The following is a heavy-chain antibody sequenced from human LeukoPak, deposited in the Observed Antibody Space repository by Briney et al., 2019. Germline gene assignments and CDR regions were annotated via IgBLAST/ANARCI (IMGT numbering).Heavy chain of an antibody. D-gene: IGHD3-10*01. J-gene: IGHJ4*02. CDR2: IWYDRSSK. Sequence: GRSLRLSCAASGFTFSGYGMHWVRQAPGKGLEWVALIWYDRSSKYYANSAKGRFTISRDNAKKTLYLQMDSLRDEDTAAYYCARSDYGTGRYAFYFDYWGQGTQVTVSS. CDR3: ARSDYGTGRYAFYFDY. CDR1: GFTFSGYG. V-gene: IGHV3-33*01.